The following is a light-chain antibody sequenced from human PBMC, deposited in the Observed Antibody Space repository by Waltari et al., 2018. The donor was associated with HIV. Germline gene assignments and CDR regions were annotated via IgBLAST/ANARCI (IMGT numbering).Light chain of an antibody. J-gene: IGLJ2*01. Sequence: QSVLTQPPSASGTPGQGVTISCSGSSSNTGTKYVCWYQHLPGTATNPLIYRNNNRPSGANQTLYVSKSGTHTSMHISGPRSDDEADYICAAWDDSLSGVVFGGGTKLTVL. CDR2: RNN. CDR1: SSNTGTKY. CDR3: AAWDDSLSGVV. V-gene: IGLV1-47*01.